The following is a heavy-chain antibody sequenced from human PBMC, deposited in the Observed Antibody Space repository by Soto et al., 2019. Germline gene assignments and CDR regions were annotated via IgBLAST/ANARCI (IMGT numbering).Heavy chain of an antibody. CDR1: GGSISSSNW. D-gene: IGHD2-15*01. Sequence: SETLSLTCAVSGGSISSSNWWSWVRQPPGKGLEWIGEIYHSGSTNYNPSLKSRVTISVDKSKNQFSLKLGSVTAADTAVYYCARDSCSGGSCYLSDWFDPWGQGTLVTVSS. J-gene: IGHJ5*02. CDR3: ARDSCSGGSCYLSDWFDP. CDR2: IYHSGST. V-gene: IGHV4-4*02.